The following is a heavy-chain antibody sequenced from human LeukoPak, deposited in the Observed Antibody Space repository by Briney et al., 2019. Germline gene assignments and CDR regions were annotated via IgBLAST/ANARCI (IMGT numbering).Heavy chain of an antibody. CDR1: GYSFTSYW. D-gene: IGHD3-9*01. CDR2: IYPGDSDT. CDR3: ARSLADIGYYFDY. J-gene: IGHJ4*02. Sequence: HGESLKISCKGSGYSFTSYWIGWVRQMPGKGLEWMGIIYPGDSDTRYSPSFQGQVTISADKSISTAYLQWSSLKASDTAMYYCARSLADIGYYFDYWGQGTLVTVSS. V-gene: IGHV5-51*01.